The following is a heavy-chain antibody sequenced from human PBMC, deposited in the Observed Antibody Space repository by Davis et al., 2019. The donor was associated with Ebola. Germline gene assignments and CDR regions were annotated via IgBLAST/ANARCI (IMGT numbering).Heavy chain of an antibody. D-gene: IGHD3-3*01. V-gene: IGHV4-30-4*08. J-gene: IGHJ4*02. CDR3: ARVRFLEWVLDY. CDR2: MYYSGST. CDR1: GGSIGGEDYY. Sequence: PSETLSLTCTVYGGSIGGEDYYWSWIRQPPGKGLEWLGYMYYSGSTYYNPSLESRVIMSVDTSKNQFSLKLTSVTAADTAVYYCARVRFLEWVLDYWGPGTLVTVSS.